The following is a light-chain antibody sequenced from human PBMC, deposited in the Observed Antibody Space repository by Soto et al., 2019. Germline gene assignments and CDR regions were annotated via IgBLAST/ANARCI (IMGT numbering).Light chain of an antibody. V-gene: IGKV3-15*01. CDR3: QQYNDWPRT. Sequence: EIVLTQSPGTLSLSPGERATLSCRASQSVSNNYLAWYQQKPGQAPRLLIYGATTRATDMPGRFSGRGSGTEFTLTISSLQSEDFAVYYCQQYNDWPRTFGQGTKVDNK. CDR2: GAT. J-gene: IGKJ1*01. CDR1: QSVSNN.